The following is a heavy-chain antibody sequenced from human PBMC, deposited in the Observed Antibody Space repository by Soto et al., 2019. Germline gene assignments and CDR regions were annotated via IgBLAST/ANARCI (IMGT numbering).Heavy chain of an antibody. CDR1: GGPFNNHA. CDR3: ASDYGEIDAFDI. J-gene: IGHJ3*02. Sequence: QVQLVQSGAEVKKPGSSVKVSCKTSGGPFNNHAISWVRQAPGQGLEWVGLVIPTLGTADYAQKFQGRVTMTADEVTNTAYMELSSLRSDDTGVYYCASDYGEIDAFDIWGQGTSVTVSS. V-gene: IGHV1-69*01. D-gene: IGHD4-17*01. CDR2: VIPTLGTA.